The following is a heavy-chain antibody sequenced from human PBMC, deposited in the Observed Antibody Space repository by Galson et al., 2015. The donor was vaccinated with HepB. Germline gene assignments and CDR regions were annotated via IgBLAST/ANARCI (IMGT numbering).Heavy chain of an antibody. D-gene: IGHD3-9*01. Sequence: SLRLSCAASGFTFSNAWMSRVRQAPGKGLEWVGRIKSKTDGGTTDYAAPVKGRFTISRDDSKNTLYLQMNSLKTEDTAVYYCTTEFFRYYDILTGYPFDYWGQGTLVTVSS. J-gene: IGHJ4*02. CDR2: IKSKTDGGTT. CDR3: TTEFFRYYDILTGYPFDY. V-gene: IGHV3-15*01. CDR1: GFTFSNAW.